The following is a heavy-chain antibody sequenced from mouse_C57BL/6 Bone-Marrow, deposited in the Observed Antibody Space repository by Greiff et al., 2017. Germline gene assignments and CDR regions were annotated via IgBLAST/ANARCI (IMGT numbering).Heavy chain of an antibody. D-gene: IGHD2-3*01. CDR3: ARGRAYDSYFYAMDY. CDR1: GYTFTSYG. J-gene: IGHJ4*01. V-gene: IGHV1-58*01. Sequence: VHVKQSGAELVRPGSSVKMSCKTSGYTFTSYGINWVKQRPGQGLEWIGYIYTGNGYTEYNEKFKGKATLTSDTSSSTAYMQLSSLTSEDSAIYYCARGRAYDSYFYAMDYWGQGTSVTVSS. CDR2: IYTGNGYT.